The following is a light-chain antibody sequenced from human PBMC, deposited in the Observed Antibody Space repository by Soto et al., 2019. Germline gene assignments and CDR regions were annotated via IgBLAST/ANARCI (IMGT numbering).Light chain of an antibody. V-gene: IGKV3-15*01. CDR2: GAS. CDR3: QQRNEWPLT. J-gene: IGKJ4*01. CDR1: QSVSSN. Sequence: IEMTESPSTLSVSPGDRSSLSFRASQSVSSNLVWYQQKPGQAPRLLIYGASTRVTGIPARFSGSGSGTEFTLTISSLEPEDFAIYYCQQRNEWPLTFGGGTKVDI.